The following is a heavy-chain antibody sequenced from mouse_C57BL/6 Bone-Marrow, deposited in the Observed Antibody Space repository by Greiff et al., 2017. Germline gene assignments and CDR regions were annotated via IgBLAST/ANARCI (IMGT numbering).Heavy chain of an antibody. J-gene: IGHJ4*01. CDR3: ARSLITTVHDYYAMDY. CDR2: IHPNSGST. Sequence: VQLQQPGAELVKPGASVKLSCKASGYTFTSYWMHWVKQRPGPGLEWIGMIHPNSGSTNYNEKFKSKATLTVDKSSSTAYMQLSSLTSEDSAVYYCARSLITTVHDYYAMDYWGQGTSVTVSS. V-gene: IGHV1-64*01. D-gene: IGHD1-1*01. CDR1: GYTFTSYW.